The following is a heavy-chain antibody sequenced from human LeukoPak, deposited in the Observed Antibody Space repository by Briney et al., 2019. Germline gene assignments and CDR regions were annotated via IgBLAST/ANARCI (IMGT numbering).Heavy chain of an antibody. CDR2: IYPGDSDT. CDR3: ARHNKAMAAGIHYYYYGMDV. Sequence: GESLKISCKGSGYSFTSYWIGWVRQMPGKGLEWMGIIYPGDSDTRYSPSFQGQVTISADKSISTAYLQWSSLKASDTAMYYCARHNKAMAAGIHYYYYGMDVWGQRTTVTVSS. J-gene: IGHJ6*02. CDR1: GYSFTSYW. V-gene: IGHV5-51*01. D-gene: IGHD6-13*01.